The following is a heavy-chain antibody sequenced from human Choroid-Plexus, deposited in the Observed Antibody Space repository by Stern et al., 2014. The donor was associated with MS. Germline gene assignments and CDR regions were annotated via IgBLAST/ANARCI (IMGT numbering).Heavy chain of an antibody. CDR2: VSYDGSNK. Sequence: LQLVESGGGVVQPGRTLRLSCVASGFTFGSCAMHWVRQAPGKGLEWVADVSYDGSNKYYAYSVKGRFTISRDNPQNTLYMQMSSLRPEATAVYYCAKDRQYFTYFFDHWGQGSLVTVSS. J-gene: IGHJ5*02. CDR3: AKDRQYFTYFFDH. D-gene: IGHD2/OR15-2a*01. CDR1: GFTFGSCA. V-gene: IGHV3-30*18.